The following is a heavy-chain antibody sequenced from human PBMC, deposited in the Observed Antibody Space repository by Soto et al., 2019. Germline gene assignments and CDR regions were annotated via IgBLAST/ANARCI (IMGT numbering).Heavy chain of an antibody. D-gene: IGHD2-8*02. J-gene: IGHJ6*02. CDR3: TRDLAPGLPRGLDV. V-gene: IGHV3-72*01. CDR1: GFTFSDYY. CDR2: IRNRANTYTT. Sequence: EVQLVESGGGLVQPGGSLRLSCAASGFTFSDYYMDWVRQAPGKGLEWVGRIRNRANTYTTEYAASVKGRFTISGDDSKNSLYLQMNSLKTEDTAVYYCTRDLAPGLPRGLDVWGQGITVTVSS.